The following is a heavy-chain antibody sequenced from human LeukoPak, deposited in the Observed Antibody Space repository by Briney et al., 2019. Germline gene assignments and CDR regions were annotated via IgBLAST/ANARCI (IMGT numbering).Heavy chain of an antibody. CDR2: MNPNSGNT. V-gene: IGHV1-8*03. CDR3: ARYDSSSWYYFDY. Sequence: ASAKVSCKASGYTFTSYDINWVRQATGQGLEWMGWMNPNSGNTGYAQKFQGRVTITRNTSISTAYMELSSLRSEDTAVYYCARYDSSSWYYFDYWGQGTLVTVSS. D-gene: IGHD6-13*01. CDR1: GYTFTSYD. J-gene: IGHJ4*02.